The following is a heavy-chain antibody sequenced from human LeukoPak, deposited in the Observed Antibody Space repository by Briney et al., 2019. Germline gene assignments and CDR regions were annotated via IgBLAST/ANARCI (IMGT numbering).Heavy chain of an antibody. CDR3: TTDSSSWPFDY. J-gene: IGHJ4*02. CDR1: GFTFSNAW. CDR2: IKSKTHGRTT. D-gene: IGHD6-13*01. Sequence: GGSLRLSCAASGFTFSNAWMSWVRQAPGKGLEWVGRIKSKTHGRTTHYAAPVNGRFTISRDDSKTTLYLQMNSLKTEDTAVYYCTTDSSSWPFDYWGQGTLVTVSS. V-gene: IGHV3-15*01.